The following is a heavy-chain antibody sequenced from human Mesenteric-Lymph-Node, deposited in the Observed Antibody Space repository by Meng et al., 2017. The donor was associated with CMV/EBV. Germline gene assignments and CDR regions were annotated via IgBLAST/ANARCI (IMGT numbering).Heavy chain of an antibody. V-gene: IGHV3-23*01. D-gene: IGHD2-2*01. J-gene: IGHJ4*02. Sequence: SLKISCAASGFTFSTYAMSWVRQAPGKGLEWVSGISASGGSTYYADSVRGRFTISRDDSKNTLYLQMNSLGAEDTAVYYCARSRGCSSTSCYPDYWGQGTLVTVSS. CDR1: GFTFSTYA. CDR3: ARSRGCSSTSCYPDY. CDR2: ISASGGST.